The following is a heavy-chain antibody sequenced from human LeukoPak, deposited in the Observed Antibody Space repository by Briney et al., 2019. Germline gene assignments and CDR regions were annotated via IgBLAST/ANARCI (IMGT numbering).Heavy chain of an antibody. D-gene: IGHD3-16*01. V-gene: IGHV3-7*01. CDR3: ARVRWGGLYYFDY. CDR1: GFTFSSYG. Sequence: GGTLRLSCAASGFTFSSYGMSWVRQAPGKGLEWVANIKQDGTEKYYVDSVKGRFTISRDNAKNSVYLQMNSLRAEDTAVYYCARVRWGGLYYFDYWGQGTLVTVSS. CDR2: IKQDGTEK. J-gene: IGHJ4*02.